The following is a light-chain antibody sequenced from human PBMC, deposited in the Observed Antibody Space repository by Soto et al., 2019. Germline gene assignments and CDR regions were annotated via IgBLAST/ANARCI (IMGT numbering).Light chain of an antibody. V-gene: IGKV3-15*01. CDR3: QQYNNWPRT. CDR2: GAS. Sequence: EIVLTQSPGTLALSPGERATLSCRASQSVSSSYLEWYQQKPGQAPRLLIYGASTRATGIPARFSGSGSGTEFTLTISSLPSEDFEVYYCQQYNNWPRTFGQGTKVDIK. J-gene: IGKJ1*01. CDR1: QSVSSSY.